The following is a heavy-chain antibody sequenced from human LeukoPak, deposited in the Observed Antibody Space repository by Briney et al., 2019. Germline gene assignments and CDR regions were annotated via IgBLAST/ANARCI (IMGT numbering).Heavy chain of an antibody. CDR3: ARGGQWLVWHY. V-gene: IGHV3-7*03. CDR2: INSDGSEG. Sequence: GGSLRLSCAVSGFTFSGFWMSWSRQAPGKGLEWVASINSDGSEGYYADVVKGRFTISRDNAKNSLYLQINSLRAEDTAVYYCARGGQWLVWHYWGQGTLVTVSS. D-gene: IGHD6-19*01. J-gene: IGHJ4*02. CDR1: GFTFSGFW.